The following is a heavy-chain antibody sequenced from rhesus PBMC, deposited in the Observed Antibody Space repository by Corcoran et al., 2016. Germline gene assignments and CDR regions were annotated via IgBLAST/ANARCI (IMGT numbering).Heavy chain of an antibody. CDR1: GGSISGYYY. Sequence: QVQLQQWGEGLVTPSETLSLTCAVYGGSISGYYYWSWIRQPPGQGLEWIWYIYGNSASTNYNPSLKNRVTISKDTSKNQFSLKLSSVTAADTAVYYCARGGDYSLDAFDFWGQGLRVTVSS. V-gene: IGHV4-73*01. CDR3: ARGGDYSLDAFDF. D-gene: IGHD3-34*01. J-gene: IGHJ3*01. CDR2: IYGNSAST.